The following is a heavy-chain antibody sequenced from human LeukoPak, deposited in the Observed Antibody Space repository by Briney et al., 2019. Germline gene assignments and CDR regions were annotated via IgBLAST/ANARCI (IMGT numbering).Heavy chain of an antibody. V-gene: IGHV4-31*03. CDR1: GGSISSGGYY. Sequence: PAQTLSLTCTVSGGSISSGGYYWSWIRQHPRKGLEWIGYIYYSGSTSYNPSLKSRVTISVATSQNQFSLKLSSVTAADTAVYYCARSHLDSSGYYYFDYWGQGPVITVSS. D-gene: IGHD3-22*01. J-gene: IGHJ4*02. CDR2: IYYSGST. CDR3: ARSHLDSSGYYYFDY.